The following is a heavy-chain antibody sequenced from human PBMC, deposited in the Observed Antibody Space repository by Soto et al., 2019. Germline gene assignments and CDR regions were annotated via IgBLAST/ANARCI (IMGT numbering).Heavy chain of an antibody. J-gene: IGHJ4*02. V-gene: IGHV4-30-4*01. CDR3: ARELGGYRFGPGEVY. D-gene: IGHD5-18*01. Sequence: PSETLSLTCTVSGGSNTSGDYYWSWIRQPPGKGLEWLGYIYYSGTTYYNPSLKSRVTISVDPFKKQFYLKLSSVTAADTAVYYCARELGGYRFGPGEVYWGEGTLVTVSS. CDR1: GGSNTSGDYY. CDR2: IYYSGTT.